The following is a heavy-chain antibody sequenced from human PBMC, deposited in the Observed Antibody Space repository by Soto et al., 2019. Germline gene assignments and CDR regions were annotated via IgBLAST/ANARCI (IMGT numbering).Heavy chain of an antibody. D-gene: IGHD3-16*02. CDR1: GGTFSSYA. J-gene: IGHJ5*02. CDR2: IIPIFGTA. CDR3: ARSSGGVFGIIIDGSNWLAP. V-gene: IGHV1-69*13. Sequence: SVKVSCNASGGTFSSYAISWVRQAPGQGLEWMGGIIPIFGTANYAQKFQGRVTITADESTSTAYMELSSLRSEDTAVYYCARSSGGVFGIIIDGSNWLAPWGQGSLVTVSS.